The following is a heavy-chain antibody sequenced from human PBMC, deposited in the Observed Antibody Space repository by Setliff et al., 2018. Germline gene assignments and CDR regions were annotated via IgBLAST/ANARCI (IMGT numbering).Heavy chain of an antibody. D-gene: IGHD2-21*01. CDR3: AREFVVISFVKNIHHHYGMDV. Sequence: SETLSLTCTVSGGSITESCWSWIRQPAGKGLEWIGRMFVSKTTDYNPSLRSRVTMSMDTPNNEFYLNLSSVTAADTAVYYCAREFVVISFVKNIHHHYGMDVWGQGTTVTVSS. CDR2: MFVSKTT. J-gene: IGHJ6*02. V-gene: IGHV4-4*07. CDR1: GGSITESC.